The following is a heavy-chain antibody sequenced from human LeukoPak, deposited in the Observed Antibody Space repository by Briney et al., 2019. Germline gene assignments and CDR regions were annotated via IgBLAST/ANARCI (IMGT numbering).Heavy chain of an antibody. V-gene: IGHV3-48*03. Sequence: TGGSLRLSCAASGFTFSSYEMNWVRQAPGKGLEWVSYISSSSSTIYYADSVKGRFTISRDNAKNSLYLQMNSLRAEDTAVYYCAELGITMIGGVWGQGTLVTVSS. CDR1: GFTFSSYE. CDR3: AELGITMIGGV. J-gene: IGHJ1*01. D-gene: IGHD3-10*02. CDR2: ISSSSSTI.